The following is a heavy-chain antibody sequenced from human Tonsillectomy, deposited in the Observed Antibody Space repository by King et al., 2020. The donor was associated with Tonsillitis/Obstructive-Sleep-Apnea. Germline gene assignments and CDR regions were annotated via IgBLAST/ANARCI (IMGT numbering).Heavy chain of an antibody. J-gene: IGHJ4*02. V-gene: IGHV3-15*01. CDR1: GFTFSNAW. CDR2: IKSKTDGGTT. CDR3: TTAETDY. Sequence: DVQLLESGGGLVKPVGSRRLSCAASGFTFSNAWMSWVRQAPGKGLEWVGLIKSKTDGGTTDYAAPGKGRFTISRDDSKNTLYLQMNSLKTEDTAVYYCTTAETDYWGQGTLVTVSS.